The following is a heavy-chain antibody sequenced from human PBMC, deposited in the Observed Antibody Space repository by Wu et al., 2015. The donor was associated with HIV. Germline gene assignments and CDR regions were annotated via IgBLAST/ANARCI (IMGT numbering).Heavy chain of an antibody. CDR3: ARGRSGYDYDY. J-gene: IGHJ4*02. D-gene: IGHD5-12*01. CDR1: GDSFSSYA. V-gene: IGHV1-69*05. CDR2: IIPLFGTA. Sequence: QVQLVQSGAEVKKPGSSVKLSCKASGDSFSSYAINWVRQAPGQGLEWMGGIIPLFGTANYAQKLQGRVTMTTDTSTSTAYMELRSLRSDDTSVYYCARGRSGYDYDYWGQGTLVTVSS.